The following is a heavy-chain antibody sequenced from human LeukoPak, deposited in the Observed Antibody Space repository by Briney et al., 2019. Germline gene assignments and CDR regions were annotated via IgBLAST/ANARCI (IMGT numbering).Heavy chain of an antibody. Sequence: DPGGSLRLSCAASGFTFSSYSMNWVRQAPGKGLEWVSYISSSSSTIYYADSVKGRFTISRDNAKNPLYLQMNSLRAEDTAVYYCAELGITMIGGVWGKGTTVTISS. D-gene: IGHD3-10*02. CDR2: ISSSSSTI. CDR1: GFTFSSYS. V-gene: IGHV3-48*04. J-gene: IGHJ6*04. CDR3: AELGITMIGGV.